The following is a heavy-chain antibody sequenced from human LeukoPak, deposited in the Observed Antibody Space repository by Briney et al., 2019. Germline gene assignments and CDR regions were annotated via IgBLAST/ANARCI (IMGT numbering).Heavy chain of an antibody. CDR2: ISYDGSNK. CDR3: ARPSLAYYYDSSGYAFDY. V-gene: IGHV3-30-3*01. Sequence: LSGGSLRLSCAASGFTFSSYAMHWVRQAPGKGLEWVAVISYDGSNKYYADSVKGRFTISRDNSKNTLYLQMNSLRAEDTAVYYCARPSLAYYYDSSGYAFDYWGQGTLVTVSS. CDR1: GFTFSSYA. J-gene: IGHJ4*02. D-gene: IGHD3-22*01.